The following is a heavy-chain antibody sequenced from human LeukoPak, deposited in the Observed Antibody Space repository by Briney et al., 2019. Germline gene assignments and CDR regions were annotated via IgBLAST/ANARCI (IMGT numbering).Heavy chain of an antibody. Sequence: GASVKVSCKASGYTFTSYDINWVRQATGQGLEWMGWMNPNSGNTGYAQEFQGRVTMTRNTSISTAYMELSSLRSEDTAVYYCARARIQRDAFDIWGQGTMVTVSS. V-gene: IGHV1-8*01. CDR3: ARARIQRDAFDI. CDR1: GYTFTSYD. D-gene: IGHD2-21*01. J-gene: IGHJ3*02. CDR2: MNPNSGNT.